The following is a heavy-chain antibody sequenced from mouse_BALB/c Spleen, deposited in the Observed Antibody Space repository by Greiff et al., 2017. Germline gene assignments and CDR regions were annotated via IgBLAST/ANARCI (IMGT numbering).Heavy chain of an antibody. CDR1: GYTFTEYT. Sequence: EVKVVESGPELVKPGASVKISCKTSGYTFTEYTMHWVKQSHGKSLEWIGGINPNNGGTSYNQKFKGKATLTVDKSSSTAYMELRSLTSEDSAVYYCARDYYGSSYDWYFDVWGAGTTVTVSS. CDR2: INPNNGGT. D-gene: IGHD1-1*01. CDR3: ARDYYGSSYDWYFDV. J-gene: IGHJ1*01. V-gene: IGHV1-26*01.